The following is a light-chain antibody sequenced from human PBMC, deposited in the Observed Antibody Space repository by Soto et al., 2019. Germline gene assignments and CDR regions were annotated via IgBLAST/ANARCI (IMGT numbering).Light chain of an antibody. CDR2: ATS. J-gene: IGKJ1*01. CDR1: QGIRND. V-gene: IGKV1-6*01. Sequence: AIQMTQSPSSLSASVGDRVTITCRASQGIRNDLAWYQQRPGKAPNLLIYATSNLQTGVPSRFSGSGSGTDFTLTISSLQPEDFATYYCLQDYSYPRTFGQGTKVEIK. CDR3: LQDYSYPRT.